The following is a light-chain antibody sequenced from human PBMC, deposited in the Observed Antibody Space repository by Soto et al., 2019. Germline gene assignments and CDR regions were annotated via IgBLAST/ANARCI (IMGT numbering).Light chain of an antibody. Sequence: QSVLTQPPSVSGAPGQRVTISCTGSSSNVGAGFDVHWYQQLPGAAPKLLIYGNDNRPSGVPDRFSGSTSGTSASLAITGLQADDEADYCCQSYDRSLSGRVFGTGTKVTVL. CDR1: SSNVGAGFD. J-gene: IGLJ1*01. V-gene: IGLV1-40*01. CDR2: GND. CDR3: QSYDRSLSGRV.